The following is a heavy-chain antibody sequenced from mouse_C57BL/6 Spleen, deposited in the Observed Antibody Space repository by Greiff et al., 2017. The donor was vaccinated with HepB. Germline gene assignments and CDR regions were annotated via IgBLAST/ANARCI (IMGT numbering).Heavy chain of an antibody. J-gene: IGHJ2*01. V-gene: IGHV5-9-1*02. Sequence: EVKLVESGDGLVKPGGSLKLSCAASGFTFSSYAMSWVRQTPEKRLEWVAYISSGGDYIYYADTVKGRFTISRDNARNTLYLQMSSPKSEDTAMYYCTIDDYYCYYYFDVWGTGTTLTVSS. D-gene: IGHD2-12*01. CDR1: GFTFSSYA. CDR2: ISSGGDYI. CDR3: TIDDYYCYYYFDV.